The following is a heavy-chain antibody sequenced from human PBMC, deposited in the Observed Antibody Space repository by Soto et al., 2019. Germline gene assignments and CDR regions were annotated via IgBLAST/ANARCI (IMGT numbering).Heavy chain of an antibody. V-gene: IGHV5-51*01. D-gene: IGHD3-16*01. J-gene: IGHJ4*02. CDR3: ARLVDSWGEPNYLDS. CDR2: IHSGDSNA. Sequence: DSLKISCKGSGYSFSTYSIGWVRQMPGKGLEWMGNIHSGDSNARYSPSFQGQVTISADRSFNTAYLQWASLQASDTAIYYYARLVDSWGEPNYLDSWGQGTMVTVSA. CDR1: GYSFSTYS.